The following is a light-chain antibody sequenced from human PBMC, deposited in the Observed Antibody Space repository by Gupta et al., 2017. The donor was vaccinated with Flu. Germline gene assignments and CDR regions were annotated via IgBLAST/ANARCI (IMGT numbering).Light chain of an antibody. CDR2: WAS. J-gene: IGKJ2*01. V-gene: IGKV4-1*01. CDR3: QQYDDLPYT. Sequence: DIVMTQSPDSLAVSLGERATINCKSSQSVLYSSSNKNFLTWYQQKPGQPPRLLIYWASTRESGVPDRFSGSGSGTDFTLTISSLQAEDVAVYYCQQYDDLPYTFGQGTKLEIK. CDR1: QSVLYSSSNKNF.